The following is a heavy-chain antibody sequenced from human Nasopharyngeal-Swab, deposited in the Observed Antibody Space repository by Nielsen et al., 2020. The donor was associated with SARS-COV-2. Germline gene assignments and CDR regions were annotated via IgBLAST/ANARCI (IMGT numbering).Heavy chain of an antibody. Sequence: SETLSLTCTVSGGSISSGSYYWSWIRQPAGKGLEWIGRIYTSGGTNYNPSLKSRVTISVDTSKNQFSLKLSSVTAADTAVYYCARVTARGDYYYYYGMDVWGQGTTVTVSS. D-gene: IGHD3-10*01. CDR3: ARVTARGDYYYYYGMDV. CDR1: GGSISSGSYY. CDR2: IYTSGGT. V-gene: IGHV4-61*02. J-gene: IGHJ6*02.